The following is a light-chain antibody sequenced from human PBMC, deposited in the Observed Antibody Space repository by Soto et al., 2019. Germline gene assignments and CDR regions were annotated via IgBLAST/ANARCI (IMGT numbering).Light chain of an antibody. CDR2: AAS. J-gene: IGKJ5*01. CDR3: QQSYDFPLT. V-gene: IGKV1-39*01. Sequence: IQLTQSPSSLSASIRDTVSITCRASQSISGYLNWFQQRPGKAPKLLIYAASRLHSGVPSRFSGGGSGTDFILTISSLQPEDFATYYCQQSYDFPLTFGQGTRLEIK. CDR1: QSISGY.